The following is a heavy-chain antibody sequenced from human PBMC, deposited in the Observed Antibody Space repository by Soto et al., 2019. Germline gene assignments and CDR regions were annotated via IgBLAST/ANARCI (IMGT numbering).Heavy chain of an antibody. CDR3: ARDSGGTTANPFDY. D-gene: IGHD4-17*01. CDR1: GGSITSGDYY. J-gene: IGHJ4*02. Sequence: QVQLQESGPGLVKPSQTLSLTCTVSGGSITSGDYYWNWIRQSPGKGLEWIGYIYYSGSAYYNPSPKSRVTISVDTSKNQFSLKLRYVTAADTAVYYCARDSGGTTANPFDYWGQGLLVTVSS. CDR2: IYYSGSA. V-gene: IGHV4-30-4*01.